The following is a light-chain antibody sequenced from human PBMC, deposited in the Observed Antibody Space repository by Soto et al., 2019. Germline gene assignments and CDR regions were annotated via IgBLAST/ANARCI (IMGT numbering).Light chain of an antibody. CDR2: GAS. V-gene: IGKV3-20*01. J-gene: IGKJ1*01. CDR1: QSLSNSY. CDR3: QQYGSSPLT. Sequence: EIVLTQSPGTLSLSPGERATLSCRASQSLSNSYLAWYQQKPGQAPRLLIYGASGRATGIPDRFSGSGSGTDFTLTISRLEPEDFALYYCQQYGSSPLTFGRGTKVEIK.